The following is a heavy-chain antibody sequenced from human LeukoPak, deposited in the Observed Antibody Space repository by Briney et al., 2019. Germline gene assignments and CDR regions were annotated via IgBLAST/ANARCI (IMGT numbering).Heavy chain of an antibody. J-gene: IGHJ6*03. CDR2: INPSGDTT. CDR1: GYILTTYY. D-gene: IGHD3-22*01. V-gene: IGHV1-46*01. CDR3: ARGRYDSSGYYYSNYYYYMDV. Sequence: ASVKVSCKASGYILTTYYMHWVRQAPGQGLEWMGIINPSGDTTRYAQRFQGRVTMTRDMSTNTLYMELSSLTSEDTAVYYCARGRYDSSGYYYSNYYYYMDVWGKGTTVTVSS.